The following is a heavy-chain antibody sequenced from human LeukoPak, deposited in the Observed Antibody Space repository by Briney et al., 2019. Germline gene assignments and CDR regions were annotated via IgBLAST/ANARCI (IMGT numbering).Heavy chain of an antibody. CDR1: GFTFSSYS. V-gene: IGHV3-21*01. J-gene: IGHJ6*02. CDR3: ARVWWELAGYYYYGMDV. CDR2: ISSSSSYI. Sequence: GGSLRLSCAASGFTFSSYSMSWVRQAPGKGLEWVSSISSSSSYIYYADSVKGRFTISRDNAKNSLYLQMNSLRAEDTAVYYCARVWWELAGYYYYGMDVWGQGTTVTVSS. D-gene: IGHD1-26*01.